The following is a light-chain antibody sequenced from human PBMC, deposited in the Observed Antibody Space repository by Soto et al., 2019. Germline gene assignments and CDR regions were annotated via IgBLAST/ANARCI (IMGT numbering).Light chain of an antibody. Sequence: EIVLTQSPGTLSLSPGERSTLSFMSSQSVSSSYLAWYQQKPGQAPRLLIYDASNRATGIPARFSGSGSGTDFTLTISSLQSEDFALYYCQQYNDWPLTFGQGTKVDIK. V-gene: IGKV3-20*01. J-gene: IGKJ1*01. CDR1: QSVSSSY. CDR2: DAS. CDR3: QQYNDWPLT.